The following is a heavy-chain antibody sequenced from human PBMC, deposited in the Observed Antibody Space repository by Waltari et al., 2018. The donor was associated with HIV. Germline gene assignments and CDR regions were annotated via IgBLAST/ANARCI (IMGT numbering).Heavy chain of an antibody. CDR2: VWYDVNNK. CDR3: ARTPYDTSGYCFDY. CDR1: GLLLSSYG. D-gene: IGHD3-22*01. J-gene: IGHJ4*02. V-gene: IGHV3-33*01. Sequence: QVQLVEAGGGVVQPGRSLRLSCTASGLLLSSYGMHWVRQAPGKGLEWVAVVWYDVNNKYYADSVKGRFTISRDNSKNTLYLQMNNLRVEDTAVYYCARTPYDTSGYCFDYWGQGTLVTVSS.